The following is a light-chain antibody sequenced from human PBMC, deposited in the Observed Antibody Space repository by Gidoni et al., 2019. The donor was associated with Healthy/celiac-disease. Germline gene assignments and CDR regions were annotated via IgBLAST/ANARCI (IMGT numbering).Light chain of an antibody. CDR1: SSNIGAGDD. V-gene: IGLV1-40*01. J-gene: IGLJ3*02. Sequence: QSVLTQPPSVSGAPGQRVTISCTGSSSNIGAGDDVPWYQQLPGTAPKLLIYGNSNRPSGVPDQFSGSKSGTSASLAITGRQAEDEADYYCQSYDSSLSGWVFGGGTKLTVL. CDR3: QSYDSSLSGWV. CDR2: GNS.